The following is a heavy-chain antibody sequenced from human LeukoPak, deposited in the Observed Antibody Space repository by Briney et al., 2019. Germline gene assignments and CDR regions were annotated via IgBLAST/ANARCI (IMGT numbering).Heavy chain of an antibody. CDR2: ISYDGSNK. CDR1: GFTSSRYA. D-gene: IGHD6-19*01. CDR3: ARGPTPGYSSGWSDY. V-gene: IGHV3-30*04. J-gene: IGHJ4*02. Sequence: PGGPLRLSCAASGFTSSRYAMHWVRQAPGKGLEWMAVISYDGSNKYYADSVKGRFTISRDNSKNTLYLQVNSLRPEDTAVFYCARGPTPGYSSGWSDYWGQGTLVTVSS.